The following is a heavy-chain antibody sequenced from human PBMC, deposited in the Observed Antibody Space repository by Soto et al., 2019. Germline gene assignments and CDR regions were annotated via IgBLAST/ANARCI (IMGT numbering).Heavy chain of an antibody. J-gene: IGHJ4*02. Sequence: PVGSLRLSCAASGFTFNDYYMTWIRQAPGKGLEWISYISISGSNIHYADSVKGRFTISRDNAKKSLYLQMDSLRAEDTAVYFCARGWRYDFWSGYFEFWGQGALVTVSS. CDR3: ARGWRYDFWSGYFEF. V-gene: IGHV3-11*01. D-gene: IGHD3-3*01. CDR2: ISISGSNI. CDR1: GFTFNDYY.